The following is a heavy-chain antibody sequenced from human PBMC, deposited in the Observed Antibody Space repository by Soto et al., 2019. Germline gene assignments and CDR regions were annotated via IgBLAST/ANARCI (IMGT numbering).Heavy chain of an antibody. J-gene: IGHJ4*02. CDR2: ISTNVGST. D-gene: IGHD6-19*01. CDR1: GFTFSSYA. V-gene: IGHV3-64*01. CDR3: AREGGDSSGWYGGYYFDY. Sequence: EVQLVESGGGLVQPGGSLRLSCAASGFTFSSYAMHWVRQAPGKGLEYVSTISTNVGSTYYANSVKGRFTISRDNSKNTLYLQMGSLRAEDMAVYYCAREGGDSSGWYGGYYFDYWGQGTLVTVSS.